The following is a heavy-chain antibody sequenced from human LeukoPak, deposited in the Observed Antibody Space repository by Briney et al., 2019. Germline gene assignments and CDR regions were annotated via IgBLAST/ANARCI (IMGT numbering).Heavy chain of an antibody. J-gene: IGHJ3*02. CDR1: GGSISSGFYD. CDR2: IYTSKSM. Sequence: SETLSLTCTVSGGSISSGFYDWYWIRQPAGKGLEWIGHIYTSKSMNYNPSLKSRVTISVDTSKNQFSLKLSSVTAADTAVYYCARGGYSYGLATFDIWGQGTMVTVSS. D-gene: IGHD5-18*01. V-gene: IGHV4-61*09. CDR3: ARGGYSYGLATFDI.